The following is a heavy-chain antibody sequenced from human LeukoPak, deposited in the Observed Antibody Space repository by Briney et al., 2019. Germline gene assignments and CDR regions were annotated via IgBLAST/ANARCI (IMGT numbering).Heavy chain of an antibody. Sequence: ASVKVSCKSSGYTFTDYGVNWVRQAPGQGLEWMGWITGYNGNTNYAQKLQGRVTMTTDTSTSTAYMELRSLRSDDTAVYYSASGYSGSSNAFDIWGQGTMVTVSS. CDR2: ITGYNGNT. J-gene: IGHJ3*02. CDR1: GYTFTDYG. V-gene: IGHV1-18*01. CDR3: ASGYSGSSNAFDI. D-gene: IGHD1-26*01.